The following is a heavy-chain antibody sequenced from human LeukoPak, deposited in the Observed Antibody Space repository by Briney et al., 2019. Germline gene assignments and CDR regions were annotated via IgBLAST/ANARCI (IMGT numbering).Heavy chain of an antibody. Sequence: SETLSLTCTVSGGSISGYHWSWIRQPPGKGLEWIGYIYYSGSTNYNPSLKSRVAISVDTSKNQFSLKLSSVTAADTAVYYCARRVVTAHWYFDLWGRGTLVTVSS. D-gene: IGHD2-21*02. J-gene: IGHJ2*01. CDR3: ARRVVTAHWYFDL. CDR2: IYYSGST. V-gene: IGHV4-59*08. CDR1: GGSISGYH.